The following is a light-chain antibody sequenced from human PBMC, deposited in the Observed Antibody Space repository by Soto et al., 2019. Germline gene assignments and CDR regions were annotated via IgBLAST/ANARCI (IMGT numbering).Light chain of an antibody. J-gene: IGKJ1*01. V-gene: IGKV1-9*01. CDR1: QGISSY. CDR3: QQSGDTPPWT. CDR2: AAS. Sequence: DIQLTQSPSFLSASVGDRVTITCRASQGISSYLAWYQQKPGKAPNLLIYAASTLQSGVPSRFSGSGSGAEFTLTISSLQPEDFATYYCQQSGDTPPWTFGQGTKVEIK.